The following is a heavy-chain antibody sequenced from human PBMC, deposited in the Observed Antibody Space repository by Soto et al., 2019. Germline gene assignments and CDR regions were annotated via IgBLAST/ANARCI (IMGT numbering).Heavy chain of an antibody. Sequence: GAPVKLSCTASCYTLTSCGINCARHAPGQGLEWMGWISAYNGNTNYAQKPQGRVTMTTDTSTSTAYMELRSLRSDDTAVYYCAVDYYDSSGWTLDSFYIWGQGTTV. J-gene: IGHJ3*02. CDR3: AVDYYDSSGWTLDSFYI. CDR2: ISAYNGNT. CDR1: CYTLTSCG. D-gene: IGHD3-22*01. V-gene: IGHV1-18*04.